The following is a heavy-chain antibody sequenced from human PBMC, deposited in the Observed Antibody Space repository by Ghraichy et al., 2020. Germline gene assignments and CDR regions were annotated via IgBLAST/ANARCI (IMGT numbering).Heavy chain of an antibody. CDR1: GGSVSSANYY. CDR3: AREFTY. CDR2: IYYSGST. V-gene: IGHV4-61*01. Sequence: SETLSLTCTVSGGSVSSANYYWSWIRQPPGKGLEWVGHIYYSGSTNYNPSLRSRITISADTSKNQFSLKLNSVTAADTAIYYCAREFTYWGQGTLVTVSS. J-gene: IGHJ4*02.